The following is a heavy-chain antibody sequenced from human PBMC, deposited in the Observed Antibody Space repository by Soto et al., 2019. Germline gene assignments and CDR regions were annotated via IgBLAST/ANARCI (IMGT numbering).Heavy chain of an antibody. CDR1: GYTFTSYG. Sequence: GASVKVSCKASGYTFTSYGISWVRQAPGQGLEWMGWISAYNGNTNYAQKIQGRVTMTTDTSTSTAYMELRSLRSDDTAVYYCARQQWLYYYYGMDVWGQGTTVTVSS. D-gene: IGHD6-19*01. CDR2: ISAYNGNT. J-gene: IGHJ6*02. V-gene: IGHV1-18*01. CDR3: ARQQWLYYYYGMDV.